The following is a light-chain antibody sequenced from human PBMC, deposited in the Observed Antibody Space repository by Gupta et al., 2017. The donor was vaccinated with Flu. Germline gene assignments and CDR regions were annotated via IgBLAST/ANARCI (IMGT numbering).Light chain of an antibody. CDR2: EGS. CDR3: CSYASISSAV. Sequence: QSALTQPASVSGSPGQSITISCTGTSSDVGSYNLVSWYQQHPGKAPKLRIYEGSKRTAGVSTRFSGSKAGNTASLTISGLQAEDEADYYCCSYASISSAVFGTGTKVTVL. CDR1: SSDVGSYNL. V-gene: IGLV2-23*01. J-gene: IGLJ1*01.